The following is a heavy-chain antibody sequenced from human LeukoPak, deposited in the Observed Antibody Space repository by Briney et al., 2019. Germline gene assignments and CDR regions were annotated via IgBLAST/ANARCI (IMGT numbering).Heavy chain of an antibody. CDR2: IKSKTDGGTT. J-gene: IGHJ5*02. V-gene: IGHV3-15*01. Sequence: GGSLRLSCAASGFTFSNAWMSWVRQAPGKGLEWVGRIKSKTDGGTTDYAAPVKGRFTISRDDSKNTLYLQMNSLKTEDTAVYYCTTETTVVMSWFDPWGQGTLVTVSP. CDR3: TTETTVVMSWFDP. D-gene: IGHD4-23*01. CDR1: GFTFSNAW.